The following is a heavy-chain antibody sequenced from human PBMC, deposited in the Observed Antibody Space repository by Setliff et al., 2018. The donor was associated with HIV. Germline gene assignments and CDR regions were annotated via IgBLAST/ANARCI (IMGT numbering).Heavy chain of an antibody. Sequence: SVKVSCKASGGTLSNYAISWVRQAPGQGLEWVGGIIPFVNIANYAQKFQGRVTVTADKSTSTVYMELRSLRSEDTAVYFCARGWSEDTSMVQVEYFEHWGQGTLVTVSS. CDR2: IIPFVNIA. D-gene: IGHD5-18*01. CDR1: GGTLSNYA. J-gene: IGHJ1*01. V-gene: IGHV1-69*10. CDR3: ARGWSEDTSMVQVEYFEH.